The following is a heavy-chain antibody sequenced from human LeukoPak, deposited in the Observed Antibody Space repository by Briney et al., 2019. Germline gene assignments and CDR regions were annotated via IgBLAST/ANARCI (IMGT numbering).Heavy chain of an antibody. CDR3: AKDGSSWYSDAFDI. CDR1: GLTISNNW. D-gene: IGHD6-13*01. CDR2: ISGSGGST. J-gene: IGHJ3*02. Sequence: PGGSLRLSCADTGLTISNNWMSWVRQAPGKGLEWVSAISGSGGSTYYADSVKGRFTISRDNSKNTLYLQMNSLRAEDTAVYYCAKDGSSWYSDAFDIWGQGTMVTVSS. V-gene: IGHV3-23*01.